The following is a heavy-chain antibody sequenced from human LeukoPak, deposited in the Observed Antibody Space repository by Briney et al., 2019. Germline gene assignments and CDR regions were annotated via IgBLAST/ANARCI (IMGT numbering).Heavy chain of an antibody. CDR3: ATLEVRWFDP. V-gene: IGHV3-48*04. CDR2: ISSSSSTI. D-gene: IGHD1-1*01. Sequence: GGSLRLSCAASGFTFSSYSMNWVRQAPGKGLEWVSYISSSSSTIYYADSVKGRFTISRDNAKNSLYLQMNSLRAEDTAVYYCATLEVRWFDPWGQGTLVTVSS. J-gene: IGHJ5*02. CDR1: GFTFSSYS.